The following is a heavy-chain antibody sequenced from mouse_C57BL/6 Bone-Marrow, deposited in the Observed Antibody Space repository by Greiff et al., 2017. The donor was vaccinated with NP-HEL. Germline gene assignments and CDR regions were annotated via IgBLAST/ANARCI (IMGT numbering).Heavy chain of an antibody. V-gene: IGHV1-18*01. CDR1: GYTFTDYT. Sequence: EVQLQQSGPELVKPGASVKIPCKASGYTFTDYTMDWVKQSHGKSLEWIGDLNPNNGGTIYNQKFKGKATLPVDKSSSTAYMELRSLTSEDTAVYYCAVEVITTVVAPFAYWGQGTLVTVSA. CDR3: AVEVITTVVAPFAY. J-gene: IGHJ3*01. D-gene: IGHD1-1*01. CDR2: LNPNNGGT.